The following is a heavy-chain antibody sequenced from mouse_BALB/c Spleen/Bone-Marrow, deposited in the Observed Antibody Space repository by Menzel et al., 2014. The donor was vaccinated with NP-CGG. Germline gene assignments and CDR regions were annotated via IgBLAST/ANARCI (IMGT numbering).Heavy chain of an antibody. CDR1: GFTFSSFG. CDR3: ARSGSSSGYFDY. Sequence: DVKLVESGGGLVQPGGSRKLSCAASGFTFSSFGMHWVRQAPEKGLEWVAYISSGSSTVYYADKVMGRFTISRDNPKNTLSLQMTSLRSEDTAMYYCARSGSSSGYFDYWGQGTTLTVSS. D-gene: IGHD1-1*01. V-gene: IGHV5-17*02. CDR2: ISSGSSTV. J-gene: IGHJ2*01.